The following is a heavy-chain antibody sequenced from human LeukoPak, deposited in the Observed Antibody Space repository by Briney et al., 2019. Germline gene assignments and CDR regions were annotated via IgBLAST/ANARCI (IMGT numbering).Heavy chain of an antibody. CDR3: AKDMKATVVTDYYYGMDV. CDR2: ISWNSGSI. J-gene: IGHJ6*02. CDR1: GFTFDDYA. V-gene: IGHV3-9*01. D-gene: IGHD4-23*01. Sequence: GRSLRLSCAASGFTFDDYAMHWVRQAPGKGLEWVSGISWNSGSIGYADSVKGRFTISRDNAKNSLYLQMNSLRAEDTALYYCAKDMKATVVTDYYYGMDVWGQGTTVTVSS.